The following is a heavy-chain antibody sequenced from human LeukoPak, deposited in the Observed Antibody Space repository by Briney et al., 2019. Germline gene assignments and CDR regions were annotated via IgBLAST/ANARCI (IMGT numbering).Heavy chain of an antibody. CDR2: ISGDGGST. V-gene: IGHV3-43*02. J-gene: IGHJ6*03. CDR3: AKDIDTYYYDYYMDV. CDR1: GFTFDDYA. Sequence: GGSLRLSCAASGFTFDDYAMHWVRQAPGKGLEWVSLISGDGGSTYYGDSVKGRFTISRDNSKNSLYLQMNSLRTEDTALYYCAKDIDTYYYDYYMDVWGKGTTVTVSS. D-gene: IGHD3-22*01.